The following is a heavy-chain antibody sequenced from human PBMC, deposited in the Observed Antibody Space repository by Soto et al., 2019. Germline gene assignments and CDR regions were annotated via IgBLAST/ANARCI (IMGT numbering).Heavy chain of an antibody. CDR3: ARGPSYSDSYFDY. CDR2: IYYSGST. CDR1: GGSMSSYY. V-gene: IGHV4-59*01. J-gene: IGHJ4*02. Sequence: PSXTLSLTCTVSGGSMSSYYWSWIRQPPGKGLEWIVYIYYSGSTNYNPSLKSRFTISRDNSKNTVYLQMNSLRLEDTAVYYCARGPSYSDSYFDYWGQGTLVTVSS. D-gene: IGHD4-17*01.